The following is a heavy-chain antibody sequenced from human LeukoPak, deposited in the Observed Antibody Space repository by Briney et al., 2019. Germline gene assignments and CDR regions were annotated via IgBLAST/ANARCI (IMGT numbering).Heavy chain of an antibody. J-gene: IGHJ3*02. CDR1: GYTVTSYD. V-gene: IGHV1-8*01. CDR3: ASTFGELLYDAGDAFDI. D-gene: IGHD3-10*01. CDR2: MNPNSGNT. Sequence: ASVKVSCKASGYTVTSYDINWVRQATGQGLEWMGWMNPNSGNTGYAQKFQGRVTMTRNTSISTAYMELSSLRSEDTAVYYCASTFGELLYDAGDAFDIWGQGTMVTVSS.